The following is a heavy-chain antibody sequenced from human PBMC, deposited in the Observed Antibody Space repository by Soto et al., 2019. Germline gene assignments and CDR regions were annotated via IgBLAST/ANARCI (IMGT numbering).Heavy chain of an antibody. J-gene: IGHJ4*02. CDR3: AHRRVGATVTPFDY. V-gene: IGHV2-5*02. CDR1: GFSLSTSGVG. CDR2: IYWDDDK. Sequence: QITLKESGPTLVKPTQTLTLTCTLSGFSLSTSGVGVGWIRQPPGKALEWLAVIYWDDDKRYSPSLKSSLTITKDTSKNQVVLTMTNMDPMDTASYYCAHRRVGATVTPFDYWGQGTLVTVSS. D-gene: IGHD4-17*01.